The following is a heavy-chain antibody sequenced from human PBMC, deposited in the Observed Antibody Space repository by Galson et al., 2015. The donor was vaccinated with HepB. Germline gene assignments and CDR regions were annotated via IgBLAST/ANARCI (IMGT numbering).Heavy chain of an antibody. CDR1: GFTFNYYA. D-gene: IGHD5-18*01. V-gene: IGHV3-23*01. CDR2: ISGSGDTT. J-gene: IGHJ4*02. CDR3: AKDLRDTAMVHYWFDC. Sequence: SLRLSCATSGFTFNYYAMSWVRQAPGKGLEWVSVISGSGDTTYYADSVKGRFTISRDNSKNTLYLQMNSLRAEDTAVYYCAKDLRDTAMVHYWFDCWGQGALVTVSS.